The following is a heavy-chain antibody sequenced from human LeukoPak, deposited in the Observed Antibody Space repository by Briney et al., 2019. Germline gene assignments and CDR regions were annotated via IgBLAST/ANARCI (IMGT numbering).Heavy chain of an antibody. V-gene: IGHV4-61*01. J-gene: IGHJ6*02. CDR2: IYHSGST. CDR3: ARDGSRYCSRTSCYSGYYYYGVDV. Sequence: SETLSLTCTVSGGSISSSSYYWGWIRQPPGKGLEWIGDIYHSGSTNYNPSLKSRVTMSVDTSKNQFSLKLSSVTAADTAVYYCARDGSRYCSRTSCYSGYYYYGVDVWGLGTTVTVSS. D-gene: IGHD2-2*02. CDR1: GGSISSSSYY.